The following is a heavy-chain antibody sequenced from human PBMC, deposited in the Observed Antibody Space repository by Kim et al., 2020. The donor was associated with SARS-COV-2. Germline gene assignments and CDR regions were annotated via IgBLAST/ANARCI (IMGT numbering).Heavy chain of an antibody. D-gene: IGHD6-13*01. CDR3: ARHPSGAPHSSSWDWGIDY. CDR1: GYSFTSYW. V-gene: IGHV5-10-1*01. J-gene: IGHJ4*02. Sequence: GESLKISCKGSGYSFTSYWISWVRQMPGKGLEWMGRIDPSDSYTNYSPSFQGHVTISADKSISTAYLQWSSLKASDTAMYYCARHPSGAPHSSSWDWGIDYWGQGTLVTVSS. CDR2: IDPSDSYT.